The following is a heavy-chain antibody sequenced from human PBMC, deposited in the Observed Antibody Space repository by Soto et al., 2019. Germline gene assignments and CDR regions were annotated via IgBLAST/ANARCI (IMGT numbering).Heavy chain of an antibody. Sequence: SETLSLTCTVSGGCISSYYWSWSRQPAGKGLEWIGRIYTSGSTNYNPSLKSRVTMSVDTSKNQFSLKLSSVTAADTAVYYCARDNTRNYYDSSGYYTDAFDIWGQGTMVTVSS. D-gene: IGHD3-22*01. J-gene: IGHJ3*02. CDR3: ARDNTRNYYDSSGYYTDAFDI. CDR2: IYTSGST. V-gene: IGHV4-4*07. CDR1: GGCISSYY.